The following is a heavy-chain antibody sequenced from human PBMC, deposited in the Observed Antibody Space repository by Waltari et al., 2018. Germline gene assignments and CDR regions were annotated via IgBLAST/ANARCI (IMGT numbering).Heavy chain of an antibody. CDR2: IDPSTGNT. Sequence: QVQLVQSGAEVKRPGASVKVSCKASGDTFTPSYIHWVRQAPGQGLEWMGIIDPSTGNTNYAQKFQGTVSMTRDASTSTVYMELSSLRSEDMALYYCARGLSDTSAWCFVHWGQGTLVTVSS. J-gene: IGHJ4*02. V-gene: IGHV1-46*01. CDR1: GDTFTPSY. CDR3: ARGLSDTSAWCFVH. D-gene: IGHD6-19*01.